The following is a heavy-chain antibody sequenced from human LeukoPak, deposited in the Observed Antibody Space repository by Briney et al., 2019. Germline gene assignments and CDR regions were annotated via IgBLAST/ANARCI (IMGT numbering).Heavy chain of an antibody. Sequence: GGSLRLSCAASGFTFSSYSMNWVRQAPGKGLEWVSSISSSSYIYYADSAKGRFTISRDNAKNSLYLQMNSLRAEDTAVYYCARDPQPPTVTEGLDYWGQGTLVTVSS. D-gene: IGHD4-17*01. CDR1: GFTFSSYS. CDR3: ARDPQPPTVTEGLDY. V-gene: IGHV3-21*01. J-gene: IGHJ4*02. CDR2: ISSSSYI.